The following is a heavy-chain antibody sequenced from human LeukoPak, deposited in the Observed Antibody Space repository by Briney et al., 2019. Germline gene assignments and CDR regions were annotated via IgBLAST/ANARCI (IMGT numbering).Heavy chain of an antibody. Sequence: GGSLRLSCAASGFTFSSYAMSWVRQAPGKGLEWVSAISGSGGSTYYADSVKGRFTISRDNAKNSLYLQMNSLRAEDTAVYYWARDSDLTFDYWGQGTLVTVSS. CDR3: ARDSDLTFDY. CDR2: ISGSGGST. CDR1: GFTFSSYA. V-gene: IGHV3-23*01. J-gene: IGHJ4*02.